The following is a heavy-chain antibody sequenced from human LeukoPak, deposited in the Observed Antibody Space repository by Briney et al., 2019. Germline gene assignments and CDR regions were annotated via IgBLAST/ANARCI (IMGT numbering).Heavy chain of an antibody. CDR3: LAATGTHDF. CDR2: INSDGSIT. V-gene: IGHV3-74*01. D-gene: IGHD6-13*01. CDR1: GFTFSNYW. J-gene: IGHJ4*02. Sequence: GGSLRLSCAASGFTFSNYWMHWVRQAPGKGLVWVSRINSDGSITNYADSVKGRFTISRDNAKNTLFLQMNSLRAEDTAVYYCLAATGTHDFWGQGTLVTVSS.